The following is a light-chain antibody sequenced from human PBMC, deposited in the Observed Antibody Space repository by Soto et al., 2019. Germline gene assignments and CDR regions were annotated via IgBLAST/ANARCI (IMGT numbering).Light chain of an antibody. J-gene: IGKJ1*01. Sequence: EIVMTQSPVTLSMSPGETATVSCRTIVTVATNVAWYQQTPGQAPRLLIYDASARATGIPDRFSGSGFGTEFTLTITSLQSEDFALYYCRQYNNWPPPCTFGQGTKVDIK. CDR1: VTVATN. CDR2: DAS. CDR3: RQYNNWPPPCT. V-gene: IGKV3-15*01.